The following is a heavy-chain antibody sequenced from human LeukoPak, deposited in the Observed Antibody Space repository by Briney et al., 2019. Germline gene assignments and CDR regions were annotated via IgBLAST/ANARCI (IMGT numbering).Heavy chain of an antibody. CDR2: ISVSGNT. Sequence: WGSLRLSCAASGFTLSSYAMSGVRQGPGKGLEWVSAISVSGNTYHADSVKGRFTISRDSSKNTLYLQMSSLRAGDAAVYYCAKAPVTTCSGAYCYPFDYWSQGTLVTVSS. D-gene: IGHD2-15*01. CDR1: GFTLSSYA. CDR3: AKAPVTTCSGAYCYPFDY. J-gene: IGHJ4*02. V-gene: IGHV3-23*01.